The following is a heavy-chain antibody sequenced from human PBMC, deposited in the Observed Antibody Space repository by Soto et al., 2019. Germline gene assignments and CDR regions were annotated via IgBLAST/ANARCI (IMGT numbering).Heavy chain of an antibody. CDR2: IIPILGIA. J-gene: IGHJ4*01. D-gene: IGHD2-21*02. CDR3: ARGGHIAVVTASFDY. Sequence: SVKVSCKASGGTFSSYTISWVRQAPGQGLEWMGRIIPILGIANYAQKFQGRVTITTDKSTTTAFMELSSLRSDDTAVYYCARGGHIAVVTASFDYWG. V-gene: IGHV1-69*02. CDR1: GGTFSSYT.